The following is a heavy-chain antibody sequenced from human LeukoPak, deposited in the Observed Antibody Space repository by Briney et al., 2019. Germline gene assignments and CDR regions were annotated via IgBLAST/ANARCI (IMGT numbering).Heavy chain of an antibody. CDR1: GYTFTSYY. J-gene: IGHJ2*01. Sequence: GASVKVSCKASGYTFTSYYMHWVRQAPGQGLEWMGIINPSGGSTSYAQKFQGRVTMTRDTSTSTVYMELSSLRSEDTAVYYCARGIAVAGTEGWYFDLWGRGTLVTVSS. V-gene: IGHV1-46*01. CDR2: INPSGGST. CDR3: ARGIAVAGTEGWYFDL. D-gene: IGHD6-19*01.